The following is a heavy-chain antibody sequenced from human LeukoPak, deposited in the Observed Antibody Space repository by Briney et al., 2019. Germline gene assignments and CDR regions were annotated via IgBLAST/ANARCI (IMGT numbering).Heavy chain of an antibody. Sequence: GASVKVSCKASGGTFNSYAISWVRQAPGQGLEWMGWISAYNGNTNYAQKLQGRVTMTTDTSTSTAYMELRSLRSDDTAVYYCARDHGVDRVGWPTGDYYYGMDVWGQGTTVTVSS. CDR2: ISAYNGNT. CDR1: GGTFNSYA. J-gene: IGHJ6*02. D-gene: IGHD1-14*01. V-gene: IGHV1-18*01. CDR3: ARDHGVDRVGWPTGDYYYGMDV.